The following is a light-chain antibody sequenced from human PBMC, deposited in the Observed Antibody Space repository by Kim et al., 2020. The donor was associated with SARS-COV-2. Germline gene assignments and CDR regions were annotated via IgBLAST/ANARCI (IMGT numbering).Light chain of an antibody. J-gene: IGKJ2*01. V-gene: IGKV1-NL1*01. Sequence: SASVGDRVNITGRASQGISNSLAWYQQKPGKVPKFLLYAASTLESGVPSRFSGSGSGTDYTLTIRSLLPEDFATYYCQQYFGTPYTFGQGTKLEI. CDR1: QGISNS. CDR3: QQYFGTPYT. CDR2: AAS.